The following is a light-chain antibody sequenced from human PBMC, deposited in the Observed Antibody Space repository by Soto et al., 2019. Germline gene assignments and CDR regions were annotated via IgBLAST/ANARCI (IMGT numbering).Light chain of an antibody. Sequence: QSALTQPASVSGSPGQSITISCAGTGGDIGAYNYVSWYQQHPGKAPKLMIYEVIRRPSGISNRFSGSKSGNTASLTISTLQAEDEGDYYCSSYTTSSTVVFGGGTKLTVL. J-gene: IGLJ3*02. V-gene: IGLV2-14*01. CDR3: SSYTTSSTVV. CDR1: GGDIGAYNY. CDR2: EVI.